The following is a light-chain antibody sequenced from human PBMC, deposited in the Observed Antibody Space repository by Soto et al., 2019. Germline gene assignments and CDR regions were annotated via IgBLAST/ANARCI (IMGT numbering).Light chain of an antibody. CDR3: QQYGSSPRVHT. J-gene: IGKJ5*01. V-gene: IGKV3-20*01. Sequence: EIVLTQSPVTLSLSPGERATLSCRASQSVRTYLAWYQQKPGQAPKLLIYGASTRATGIPDRFRGSGSGTDFTLTISRLEPEDFAVYYCQQYGSSPRVHTFGQGTRLEIK. CDR2: GAS. CDR1: QSVRTY.